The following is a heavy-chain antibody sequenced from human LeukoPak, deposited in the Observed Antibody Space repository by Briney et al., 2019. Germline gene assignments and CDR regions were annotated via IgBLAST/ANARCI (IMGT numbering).Heavy chain of an antibody. CDR3: ARKKWELLFDY. Sequence: GGSLRLSCAASGFTFSSYAMHWVRQAPGKGLEWVAVISYDGSNKYYADSVKGRFTISRDNSKNTLYLQMNSLRAEDTAVYYCARKKWELLFDYWGQGTLVTVSS. V-gene: IGHV3-30-3*01. CDR2: ISYDGSNK. J-gene: IGHJ4*02. D-gene: IGHD1-26*01. CDR1: GFTFSSYA.